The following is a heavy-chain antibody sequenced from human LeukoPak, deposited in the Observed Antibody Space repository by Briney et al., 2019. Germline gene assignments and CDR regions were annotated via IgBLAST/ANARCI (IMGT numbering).Heavy chain of an antibody. CDR2: IYYSGST. CDR3: ARGYSSSWYDGCWFDP. J-gene: IGHJ5*02. CDR1: GGSISSGDYY. V-gene: IGHV4-30-4*01. D-gene: IGHD6-13*01. Sequence: SETLSLTCSVSGGSISSGDYYWSWIRQPPGKGLEWIGYIYYSGSTYYNPSLKSRLTISVDTSKNQFSLKLSSVTAADTAVYYCARGYSSSWYDGCWFDPWGQGTLVIVSS.